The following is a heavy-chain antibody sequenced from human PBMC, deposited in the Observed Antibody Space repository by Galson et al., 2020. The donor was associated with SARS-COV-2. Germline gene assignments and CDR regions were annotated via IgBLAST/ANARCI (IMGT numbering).Heavy chain of an antibody. V-gene: IGHV1-46*01. CDR2: INPRGGST. Sequence: ASVKVSCKASGYTFTSYYMHWVRQAPGQGLEWMGIINPRGGSTSYAQKFQGRVTMTRDTSTSTVYMELSSLRSEDTAVYYCARDPTTGDNYYDGMDVWGQGTTVTVSS. D-gene: IGHD7-27*01. CDR1: GYTFTSYY. J-gene: IGHJ6*02. CDR3: ARDPTTGDNYYDGMDV.